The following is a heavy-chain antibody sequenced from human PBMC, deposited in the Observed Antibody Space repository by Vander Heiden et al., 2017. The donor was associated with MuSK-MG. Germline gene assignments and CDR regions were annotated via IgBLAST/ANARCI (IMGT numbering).Heavy chain of an antibody. CDR3: ARRYCSSTSCSLDY. CDR1: GFPLDDYG. D-gene: IGHD2-2*01. Sequence: EVQLVESGGGVVRPGGSLRLSCAASGFPLDDYGMSWVHQAPGKGLGWVSGINWNGGSTGYADSVKGRFTISRDNAKNSLYLQMSSLRAEDTALYHCARRYCSSTSCSLDYWGQGTLVTVSS. V-gene: IGHV3-20*01. J-gene: IGHJ4*02. CDR2: INWNGGST.